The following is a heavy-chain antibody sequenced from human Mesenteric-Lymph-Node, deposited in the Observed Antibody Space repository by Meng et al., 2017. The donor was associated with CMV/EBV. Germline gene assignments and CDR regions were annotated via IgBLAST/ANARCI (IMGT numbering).Heavy chain of an antibody. V-gene: IGHV5-51*01. J-gene: IGHJ4*02. D-gene: IGHD3-22*01. CDR1: GYSFTNYG. Sequence: WKGSGYSFTNYGIGWVRQMHGKGLEWMRIIYPGDSDDEYGPSFGGQVTISADKSISTAYLQWNSLKASDTAMYYCARSDRSGYYYFDNWGQGTLVTVSS. CDR3: ARSDRSGYYYFDN. CDR2: IYPGDSDD.